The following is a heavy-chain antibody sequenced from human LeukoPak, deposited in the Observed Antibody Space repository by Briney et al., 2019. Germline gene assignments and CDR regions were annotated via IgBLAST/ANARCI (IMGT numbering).Heavy chain of an antibody. V-gene: IGHV3-66*03. CDR1: GFTVSSNY. J-gene: IGHJ3*02. CDR2: IYSSGST. D-gene: IGHD3-10*01. CDR3: ARGPGYYGSGTYAFDI. Sequence: PGGSLRLSCAASGFTVSSNYMSWVRQAPGKGLEWVPVIYSSGSTYYADSVKGRFTISRDTSKNTLYLQMNSLRAEDTAVYYCARGPGYYGSGTYAFDIWGQGTMVTVSS.